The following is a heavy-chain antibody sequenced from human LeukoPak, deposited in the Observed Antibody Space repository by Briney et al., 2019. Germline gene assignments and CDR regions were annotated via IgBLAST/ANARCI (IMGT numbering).Heavy chain of an antibody. J-gene: IGHJ4*02. CDR2: INMYNGNT. CDR3: ARVVGNYVWGSYRPEGCFDS. V-gene: IGHV1-18*01. CDR1: GYTFTSYA. Sequence: ASVKVSCKASGYTFTSYAISWVRQAPGQGPEWMEWINMYNGNTNYAQKLQGRVTMTTDTSTSTAYMELRSLRSDDTAVYYCARVVGNYVWGSYRPEGCFDSWGQGTLVTVSS. D-gene: IGHD3-16*02.